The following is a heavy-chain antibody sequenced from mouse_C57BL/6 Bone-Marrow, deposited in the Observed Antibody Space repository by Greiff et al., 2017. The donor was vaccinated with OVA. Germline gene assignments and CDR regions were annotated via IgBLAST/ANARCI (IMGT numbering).Heavy chain of an antibody. CDR3: APADWVFDY. CDR2: INPNNGGT. D-gene: IGHD4-1*01. CDR1: GYTFTDYY. J-gene: IGHJ2*01. V-gene: IGHV1-26*01. Sequence: VQLQQSGPELVKPGASVKISCKASGYTFTDYYMNWVKQSPGKSLEWIGDINPNNGGTSYNQKFKGKATLTVDKSSSTAYMELRSLTSEDSAVYYCAPADWVFDYWGQGTTLTVSS.